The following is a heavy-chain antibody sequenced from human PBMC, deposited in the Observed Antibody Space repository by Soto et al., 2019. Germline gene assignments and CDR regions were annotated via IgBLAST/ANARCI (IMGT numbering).Heavy chain of an antibody. CDR2: ISAYNGNT. Sequence: ASVKVSCKASGYTFTSYGISWVRQAPGQGLEWMGWISAYNGNTNYAQKLQGRVTMTTDTSTSTAYMELRSLRSDDTAVYYCAREEAAYITGTSPFFDYWGQGTLVTVSS. D-gene: IGHD1-7*01. CDR1: GYTFTSYG. V-gene: IGHV1-18*01. J-gene: IGHJ4*02. CDR3: AREEAAYITGTSPFFDY.